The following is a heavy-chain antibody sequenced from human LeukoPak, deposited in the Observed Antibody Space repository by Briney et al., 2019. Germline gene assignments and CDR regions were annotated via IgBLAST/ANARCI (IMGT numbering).Heavy chain of an antibody. CDR2: ISAYNGNT. Sequence: ASVKVSCKASGYTFTSYGITWVRQAPGQGLEWMGWISAYNGNTNYAQKFQGRVTMTTDTSTSTAYMELRSLRSDDTAVYYCARTVVPAASFDYWGQGTLVTVSS. CDR1: GYTFTSYG. V-gene: IGHV1-18*01. D-gene: IGHD2-2*01. CDR3: ARTVVPAASFDY. J-gene: IGHJ4*02.